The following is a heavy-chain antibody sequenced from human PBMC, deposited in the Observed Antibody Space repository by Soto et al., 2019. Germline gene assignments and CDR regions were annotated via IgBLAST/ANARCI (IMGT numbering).Heavy chain of an antibody. CDR1: GFSLSTSGVG. CDR3: ARATYYYDSSGYAAYYFDY. J-gene: IGHJ4*02. CDR2: IYWDDDK. D-gene: IGHD3-22*01. V-gene: IGHV2-5*02. Sequence: GSGPTLVNPTQTLTLTCTFSGFSLSTSGVGVGWIRQPPGKALEWLAIIYWDDDKRYSPSLKSRLTITKDTSKNQVVLTMTNMDPVDTATYYCARATYYYDSSGYAAYYFDYWGQGTLVTVSS.